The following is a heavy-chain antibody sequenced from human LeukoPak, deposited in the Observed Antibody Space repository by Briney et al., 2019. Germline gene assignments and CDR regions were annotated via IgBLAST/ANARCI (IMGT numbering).Heavy chain of an antibody. Sequence: GGSLRLSCAASGFTFSSHWMHWVRQAPGKGLVWVSRINSDGSSISYADSVKGRFTISRDNAKNSLFLQMNSLRAEDTAVYYCARGSTYNYDGSGFDFWGQGTLVAVSS. CDR1: GFTFSSHW. D-gene: IGHD3-22*01. V-gene: IGHV3-74*01. J-gene: IGHJ4*02. CDR2: INSDGSSI. CDR3: ARGSTYNYDGSGFDF.